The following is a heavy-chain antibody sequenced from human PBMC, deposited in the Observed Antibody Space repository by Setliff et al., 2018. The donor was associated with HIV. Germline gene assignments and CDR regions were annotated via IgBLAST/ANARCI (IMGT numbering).Heavy chain of an antibody. CDR3: AKSPGFSGYGGSG. CDR2: ISYSGST. Sequence: SETLSLTCAVYGGSFSDYSWGWIRQPPGKGLEWIGEISYSGSTNYNPSLKSRVTISIDTSKNQFSLRLTSVTAADTAVYYCAKSPGFSGYGGSGWGQGTLVTVSS. J-gene: IGHJ4*02. D-gene: IGHD5-12*01. CDR1: GGSFSDYS. V-gene: IGHV4-34*01.